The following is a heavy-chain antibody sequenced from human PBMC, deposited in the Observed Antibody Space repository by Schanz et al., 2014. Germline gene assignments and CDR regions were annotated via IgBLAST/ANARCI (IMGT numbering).Heavy chain of an antibody. Sequence: EMQLVESGGGLVQPGRSLRLSCVASGFRFDDYAMHWVRQAPGKGLEWVSGMSWNAGSLGYGDSVKGRFTISRDNAKNSLYLQMNSLRAEDTALYYCARDTAQSCIGPSCFEYFQHWGQGALVTVSS. CDR1: GFRFDDYA. CDR2: MSWNAGSL. J-gene: IGHJ1*01. V-gene: IGHV3-9*01. D-gene: IGHD2-2*01. CDR3: ARDTAQSCIGPSCFEYFQH.